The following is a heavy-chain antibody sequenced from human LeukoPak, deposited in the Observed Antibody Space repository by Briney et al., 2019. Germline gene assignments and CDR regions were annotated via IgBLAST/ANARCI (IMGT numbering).Heavy chain of an antibody. CDR2: ISGDSSGNYI. D-gene: IGHD3-16*01. Sequence: KTGGSLRLSRVASGFSFSLYSMNWVRQAPGKGLEWVSTISGDSSGNYIDYADSVKGRFTISRDNAKNSVFLQMNGLRDDDTAVYYCTREGGVGSWGQGTLVSVSS. CDR3: TREGGVGS. J-gene: IGHJ5*01. CDR1: GFSFSLYS. V-gene: IGHV3-21*01.